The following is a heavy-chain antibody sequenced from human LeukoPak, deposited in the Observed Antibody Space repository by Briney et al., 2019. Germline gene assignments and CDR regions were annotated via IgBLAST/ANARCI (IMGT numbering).Heavy chain of an antibody. V-gene: IGHV1-18*01. Sequence: GASVKVSCKASGYTFTSYGISWVRQAPGQGLEWMGWISAYNGNTNSAQKLQGRVTMTTDTSTSTAYMELRSLRSDDTAVYYCARDLGYNYGSVGDSSGYYLNYWGQGTLVTVSS. D-gene: IGHD3-22*01. CDR2: ISAYNGNT. CDR3: ARDLGYNYGSVGDSSGYYLNY. J-gene: IGHJ4*02. CDR1: GYTFTSYG.